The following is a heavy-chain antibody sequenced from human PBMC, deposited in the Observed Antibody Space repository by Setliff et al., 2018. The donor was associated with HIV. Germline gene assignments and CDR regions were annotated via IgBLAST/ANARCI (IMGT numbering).Heavy chain of an antibody. J-gene: IGHJ4*02. V-gene: IGHV1-46*01. D-gene: IGHD3-22*01. CDR1: GYTFTSYY. Sequence: ASVKVSCKASGYTFTSYYMHWVRQAPGQGLEWMGIINPSSGSTTYAQKFQGRVTMTRDTSTSTVYMELNSLRFEDTAVYYCARRFFDSSAFYSYYFDYWGQGTLVTVSS. CDR3: ARRFFDSSAFYSYYFDY. CDR2: INPSSGST.